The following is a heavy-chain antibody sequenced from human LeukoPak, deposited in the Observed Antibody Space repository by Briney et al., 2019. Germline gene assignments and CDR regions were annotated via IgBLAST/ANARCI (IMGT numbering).Heavy chain of an antibody. CDR2: ISGSGGST. CDR3: AKDPTTYYDSSGYGRYNWFDP. CDR1: GFTFSSYA. D-gene: IGHD3-22*01. J-gene: IGHJ5*02. V-gene: IGHV3-23*01. Sequence: PGGSLRLPCAASGFTFSSYAMSWVRQAPGKGLEWVSGISGSGGSTYHADSVKGRFTISRDNSKNTLYLQMNSLRAEDTAVYYCAKDPTTYYDSSGYGRYNWFDPWGQGTLVTVSS.